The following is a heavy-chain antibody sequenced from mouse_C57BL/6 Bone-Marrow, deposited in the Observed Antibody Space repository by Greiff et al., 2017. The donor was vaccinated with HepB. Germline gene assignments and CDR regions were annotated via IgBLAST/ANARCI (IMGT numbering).Heavy chain of an antibody. D-gene: IGHD2-4*01. CDR1: GYTFTSYW. CDR3: ARWGLGAWFAY. Sequence: QVHVKQPGAELVKPGASVKMSCKASGYTFTSYWITWVKQRPGQGLEWIGDIYPGSGSTNYNEKFKSKATLTVDTSSSTAYMQLSSLTSEDSAVYYCARWGLGAWFAYWGQGTLVTVSA. V-gene: IGHV1-55*01. J-gene: IGHJ3*01. CDR2: IYPGSGST.